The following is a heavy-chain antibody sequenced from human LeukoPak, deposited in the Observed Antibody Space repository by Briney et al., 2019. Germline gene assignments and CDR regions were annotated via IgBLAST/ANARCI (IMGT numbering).Heavy chain of an antibody. CDR1: GFTVSSNY. V-gene: IGHV3-66*01. CDR2: IYSGGST. CDR3: ASGLDWFDS. J-gene: IGHJ5*01. Sequence: PGGSLRLSCAASGFTVSSNYMCGVRQAPGKGLEWVSVIYSGGSTYYADSVKGRFIISRDSSRNTLHLQMNSLRAEDMAVYFCASGLDWFDSWGQGTLVTVSS. D-gene: IGHD1-14*01.